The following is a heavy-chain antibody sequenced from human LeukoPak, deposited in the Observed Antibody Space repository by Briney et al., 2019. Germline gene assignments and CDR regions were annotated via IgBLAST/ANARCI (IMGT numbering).Heavy chain of an antibody. CDR2: IYYSGST. CDR3: ASSLDYGDYYFDY. Sequence: SETLSLTCTVSGGSISSSSYYWGWIRQPPGKGLEWIGSIYYSGSTYYNPSLKSRVTISVDTSKNQFSLKLSPVTAADTAVYYCASSLDYGDYYFDYWGQGTLVTVSS. CDR1: GGSISSSSYY. D-gene: IGHD4-17*01. J-gene: IGHJ4*02. V-gene: IGHV4-39*01.